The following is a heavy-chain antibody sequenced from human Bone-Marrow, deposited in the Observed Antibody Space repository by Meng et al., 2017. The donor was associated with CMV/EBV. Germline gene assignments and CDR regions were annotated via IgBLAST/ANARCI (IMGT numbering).Heavy chain of an antibody. D-gene: IGHD1-7*01. CDR3: ARELRNWDFQSGGDY. CDR1: GASISSSSYY. Sequence: SETLSLTCTVSGASISSSSYYWGWIRRPPGKGLEWIGSIYYSGSTYYNPSLKSRVTLSVATSKNQFSLRLNFVTAADTAIYYCARELRNWDFQSGGDYWGQGTLVTVSS. CDR2: IYYSGST. J-gene: IGHJ4*02. V-gene: IGHV4-39*07.